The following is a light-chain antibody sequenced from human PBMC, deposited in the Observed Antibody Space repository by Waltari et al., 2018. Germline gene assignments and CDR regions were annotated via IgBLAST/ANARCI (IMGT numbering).Light chain of an antibody. V-gene: IGLV2-23*02. Sequence: QSALTQPASVSGSPGQSITISCPGTSSDVGGYNYVSWYQQHPGKAPKLMIYDVSKRPSGVSNRFSGSKSGNTASLTISGLQAEDEADYYCCSYAGSRVVFGGGTKLTVL. CDR3: CSYAGSRVV. CDR1: SSDVGGYNY. CDR2: DVS. J-gene: IGLJ2*01.